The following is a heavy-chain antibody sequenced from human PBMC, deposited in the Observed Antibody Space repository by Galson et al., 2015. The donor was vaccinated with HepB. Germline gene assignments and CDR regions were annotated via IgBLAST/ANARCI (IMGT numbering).Heavy chain of an antibody. V-gene: IGHV1-69*13. CDR1: GGTFSSYA. CDR3: ARGIMITFGGVIPPPYYFDY. J-gene: IGHJ4*02. CDR2: IIPIFGTA. Sequence: SVKVSCKASGGTFSSYAISWVRQAPGQGLEWMGGIIPIFGTANYAQKFKGRVTITADESTSTAYMELSSLRSEDTAVYYCARGIMITFGGVIPPPYYFDYGGQGTLVTVSS. D-gene: IGHD3-16*02.